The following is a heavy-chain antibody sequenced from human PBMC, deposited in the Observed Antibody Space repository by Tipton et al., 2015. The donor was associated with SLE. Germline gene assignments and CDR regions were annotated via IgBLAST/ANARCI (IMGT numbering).Heavy chain of an antibody. D-gene: IGHD6-13*01. CDR3: ARGQLVNAFDI. CDR2: IYYSGST. Sequence: TLSLTCTVPGGSISSYYWSWIRQPPGKGLEWIGYIYYSGSTNYNPSLKSRVTISVDTSKNQFSLKLSSVTAADTAVYYCARGQLVNAFDIWDQGTMVTVSS. V-gene: IGHV4-59*01. CDR1: GGSISSYY. J-gene: IGHJ3*02.